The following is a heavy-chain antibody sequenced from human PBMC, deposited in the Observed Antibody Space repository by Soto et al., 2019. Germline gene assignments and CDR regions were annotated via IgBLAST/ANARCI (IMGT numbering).Heavy chain of an antibody. CDR2: MSYDGSNE. CDR1: GFTFSHYA. CDR3: AKDGSHNFDY. J-gene: IGHJ4*02. D-gene: IGHD6-13*01. Sequence: GGSLRLSCAASGFTFSHYAMLWVRQAPGKGLEWVALMSYDGSNEYYADSVKGRFTISRDNSKNTLYLQMNSLRAEDTAVYYYAKDGSHNFDYWGQGTLVTVSS. V-gene: IGHV3-30*18.